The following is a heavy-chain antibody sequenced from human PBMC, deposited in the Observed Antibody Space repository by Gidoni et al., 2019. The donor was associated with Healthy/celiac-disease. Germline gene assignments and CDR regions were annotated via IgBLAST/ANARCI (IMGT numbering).Heavy chain of an antibody. V-gene: IGHV4-4*07. CDR2: IYTRGST. CDR1: GGSISSYY. Sequence: QVQLQESGPGLVKPSATLSLTCTVSGGSISSYYWSWIRQPAGKGLEWIGRIYTRGSTHYNPSLKSRVTMSVDTSKNQFSLKLSSVTAADTAVYYCASTHGGGEQWLVPFDYWGQGTLVTVSS. D-gene: IGHD6-19*01. J-gene: IGHJ4*02. CDR3: ASTHGGGEQWLVPFDY.